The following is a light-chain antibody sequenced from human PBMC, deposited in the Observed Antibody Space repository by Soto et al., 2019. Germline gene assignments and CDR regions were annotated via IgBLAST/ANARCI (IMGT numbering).Light chain of an antibody. J-gene: IGLJ3*02. Sequence: QSVMTQPPSASGAPGQRVTISCSGSRSNIGNNAVNWYQQLPGTAPKLLIYKDTQRPSGVSDRFSASKSDTSASLAIGGLQSDDEADYFCAAWDDGLSGTLFGGGTKLTVL. CDR3: AAWDDGLSGTL. CDR1: RSNIGNNA. CDR2: KDT. V-gene: IGLV1-44*01.